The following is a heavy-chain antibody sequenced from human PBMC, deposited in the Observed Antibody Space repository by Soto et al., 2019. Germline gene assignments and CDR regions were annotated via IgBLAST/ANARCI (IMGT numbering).Heavy chain of an antibody. CDR1: GFTFSSYA. CDR2: ISGSGGST. CDR3: ARDFRAFSGSYYGIYYYYGMDV. Sequence: GGSLRLSCAASGFTFSSYAMSWVRQAPGKGLEWVSAISGSGGSTYYADSVKGRFTISRDNAKNSLYLQMNSLRDEDTAVYYCARDFRAFSGSYYGIYYYYGMDVWGQGTTVTVSS. J-gene: IGHJ6*02. V-gene: IGHV3-23*01. D-gene: IGHD1-26*01.